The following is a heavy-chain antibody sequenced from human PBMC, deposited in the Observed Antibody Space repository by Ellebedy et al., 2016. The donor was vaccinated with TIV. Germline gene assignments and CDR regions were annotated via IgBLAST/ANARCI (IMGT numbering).Heavy chain of an antibody. CDR1: GFTFRSYD. J-gene: IGHJ4*02. CDR2: IGTADDT. V-gene: IGHV3-13*01. D-gene: IGHD5-18*01. Sequence: GESLKISCAASGFTFRSYDMHWVRQATGKGLEWVSAIGTADDTYYPGSVKGRFTISRENAKNSLYLQMNSLIAEDTAVYYCARVRFGDTAVDYWGQGTLVTVSS. CDR3: ARVRFGDTAVDY.